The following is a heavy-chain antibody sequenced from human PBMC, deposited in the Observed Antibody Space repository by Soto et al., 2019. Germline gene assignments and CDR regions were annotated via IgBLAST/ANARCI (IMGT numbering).Heavy chain of an antibody. CDR3: ARGDIVVVVATFDF. CDR1: GYTFTNYD. J-gene: IGHJ4*02. CDR2: ISAYNGNT. D-gene: IGHD2-15*01. V-gene: IGHV1-18*01. Sequence: QVQLVQSGAEVKKPGASVKVSCKASGYTFTNYDINWVRQAPGQGLEWMGWISAYNGNTNYAQKLQGRVTMTTDTSTRTAYMELRSLRSDDTAVYYCARGDIVVVVATFDFWGQGTLVTVSS.